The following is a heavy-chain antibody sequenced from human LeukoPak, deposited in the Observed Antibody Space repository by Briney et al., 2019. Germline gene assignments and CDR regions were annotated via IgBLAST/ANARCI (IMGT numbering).Heavy chain of an antibody. CDR1: GFTFSSYA. D-gene: IGHD2-2*01. CDR3: AKALSRQLLPFDY. J-gene: IGHJ4*02. CDR2: ISGSGGST. Sequence: GGSLRLPCAASGFTFSSYAMSWVRQAPGKGLEWVSAISGSGGSTYYADSVKGRFTISRDNSKNTLYLQMNSLRAEDTAVYYCAKALSRQLLPFDYWGQGTLVTVSS. V-gene: IGHV3-23*01.